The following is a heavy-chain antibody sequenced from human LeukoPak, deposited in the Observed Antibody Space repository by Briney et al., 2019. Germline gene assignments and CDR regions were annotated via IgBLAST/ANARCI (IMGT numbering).Heavy chain of an antibody. CDR3: ARESVIDCSGGSCFLY. D-gene: IGHD2-15*01. J-gene: IGHJ4*02. V-gene: IGHV1-46*01. CDR1: GYTFTSYY. CDR2: INPSGGST. Sequence: ASVKVSCKASGYTFTSYYMHWVRQAPGQGLEWMGIINPSGGSTSYAQKFQGRVTMTRDTSTSTVYMELSSLRSEDTAVYYCARESVIDCSGGSCFLYWGQGTLVTVSS.